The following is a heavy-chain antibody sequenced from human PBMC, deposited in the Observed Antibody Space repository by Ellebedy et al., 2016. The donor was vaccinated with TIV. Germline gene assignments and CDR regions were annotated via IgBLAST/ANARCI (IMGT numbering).Heavy chain of an antibody. D-gene: IGHD3-10*02. V-gene: IGHV3-23*01. CDR2: LNANGVVI. Sequence: PGGSLRLSFAASGFTFSSYAASWVRQAPGKGLEWVAGLNANGVVIAYADSVKGRSTISRDNSKNTLYLQMNSLRPEDTAVYYCASSRYHYYVGNTIFAYWGQGTLVTVSS. CDR3: ASSRYHYYVGNTIFAY. CDR1: GFTFSSYA. J-gene: IGHJ4*02.